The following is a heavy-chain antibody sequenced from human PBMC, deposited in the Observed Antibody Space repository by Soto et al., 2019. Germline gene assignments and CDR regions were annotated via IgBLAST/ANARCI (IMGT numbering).Heavy chain of an antibody. V-gene: IGHV3-30*18. CDR1: GSPFCSYG. CDR3: AKISPGGPDALDI. D-gene: IGHD3-16*01. CDR2: ISYDGSNK. J-gene: IGHJ3*02. Sequence: PAGYLRLSSAAYGSPFCSYGMAWVRTVPGKGLEWVAVISYDGSNKYYADSVKGRFTISRDNSKNTLYLQMNSLRAEDTAVYYCAKISPGGPDALDIWGQGTMVTVSS.